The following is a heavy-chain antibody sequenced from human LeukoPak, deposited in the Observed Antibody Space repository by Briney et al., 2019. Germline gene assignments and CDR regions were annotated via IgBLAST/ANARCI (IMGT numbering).Heavy chain of an antibody. J-gene: IGHJ4*02. CDR2: ISYDGSNK. CDR1: GFTFSSYA. Sequence: GGSLRLSCAASGFTFSSYAMHWVRQAPGKGLEWVAVISYDGSNKYYADSVKGRFTISRDNSENTLYLQMNSLRAEDTAVYYCARDDYGDSGFDYWGQGTLVTVSS. D-gene: IGHD4-17*01. V-gene: IGHV3-30*04. CDR3: ARDDYGDSGFDY.